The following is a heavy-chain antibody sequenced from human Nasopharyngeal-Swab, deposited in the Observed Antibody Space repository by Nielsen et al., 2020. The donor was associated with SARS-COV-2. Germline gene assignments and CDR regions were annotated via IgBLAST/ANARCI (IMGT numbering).Heavy chain of an antibody. CDR3: ARTDRGGSYFSQYYYYMDV. Sequence: VRQASGKGLEWVAVISSDGSDKFYADSVKGRFSISRDTSRSAVYLQMNSLRAEDTALYYCARTDRGGSYFSQYYYYMDVWGTGTTVTVSS. D-gene: IGHD1-26*01. V-gene: IGHV3-30*03. CDR2: ISSDGSDK. J-gene: IGHJ6*03.